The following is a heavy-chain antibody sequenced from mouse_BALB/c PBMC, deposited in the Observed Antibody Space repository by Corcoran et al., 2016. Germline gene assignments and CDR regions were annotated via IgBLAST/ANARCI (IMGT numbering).Heavy chain of an antibody. V-gene: IGHV1-18*01. CDR1: GYTFTAYT. CDR3: ARSPYGNYAMDY. J-gene: IGHJ4*01. Sequence: VQLQQSGPELVKPGASVKISSKTSGYTFTAYTLPWVKQSHGKSLEWIGGINPNNGGTSYNQQFKGKATLTVDKSSSTAYMELRSLTSEDSAVYYCARSPYGNYAMDYWGQGTSVTVSS. CDR2: INPNNGGT. D-gene: IGHD2-1*01.